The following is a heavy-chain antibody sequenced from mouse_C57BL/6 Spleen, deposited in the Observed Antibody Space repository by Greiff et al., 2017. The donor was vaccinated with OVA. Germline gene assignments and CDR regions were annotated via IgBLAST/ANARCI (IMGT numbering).Heavy chain of an antibody. V-gene: IGHV2-6-1*01. CDR2: IWSDGST. CDR1: GFSLTSYG. CDR3: ARHYYYAMDY. J-gene: IGHJ4*01. Sequence: QVQLKQSGPGLVAPSQCLSITCTVSGFSLTSYGVHWVRQPPGKGLEWLVVIWSDGSTTYNSALKSRLSISKDNTNCKVFIKMNSLQTDDTDMYYCARHYYYAMDYWGQGTSVTVSS.